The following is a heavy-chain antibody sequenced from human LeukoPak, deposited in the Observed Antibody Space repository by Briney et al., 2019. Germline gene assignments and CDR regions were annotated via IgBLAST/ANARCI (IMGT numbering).Heavy chain of an antibody. V-gene: IGHV4-34*01. Sequence: PSETLSLTCAVYGGSFSGYYWSWIRQPPGKGLEWIGEINHSGSTNYNPSLKSRVTISVDTSKNQFSLKLSSVTAADTAVYYCARLNPGYCSSTSCYRGRYYYYGMDVWGQGTTVTVSS. J-gene: IGHJ6*02. CDR2: INHSGST. D-gene: IGHD2-2*02. CDR1: GGSFSGYY. CDR3: ARLNPGYCSSTSCYRGRYYYYGMDV.